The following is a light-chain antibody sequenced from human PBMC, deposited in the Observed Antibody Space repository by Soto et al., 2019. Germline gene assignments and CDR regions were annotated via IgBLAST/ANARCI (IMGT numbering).Light chain of an antibody. CDR1: SSNIGSNY. CDR2: AND. CDR3: AAWDDSLGVSWV. J-gene: IGLJ3*02. V-gene: IGLV1-47*02. Sequence: QSVLTQPPSASGTPGQRVIISCSGRSSNIGSNYVYWFQHLPGTAPKLLIYANDQRPSGVPDRFSGSKSGTSASLAISGLRSEDEADYYCAAWDDSLGVSWVFGGGTKVTVL.